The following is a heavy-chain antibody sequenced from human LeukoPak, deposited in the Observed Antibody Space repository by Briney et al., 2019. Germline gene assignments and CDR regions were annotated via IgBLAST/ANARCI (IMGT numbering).Heavy chain of an antibody. CDR2: IYPGDSGT. CDR3: ARLITFGGVIVTLDY. CDR1: GYSFTSYW. Sequence: GGSLKISCKGSGYSFTSYWIGWVRQMPGKGLEWMGIIYPGDSGTRYSPSFQGQVTISADKSISTAYLQWSSLKASDTAMYYCARLITFGGVIVTLDYWGQGTLVTVSS. D-gene: IGHD3-16*02. V-gene: IGHV5-51*01. J-gene: IGHJ4*02.